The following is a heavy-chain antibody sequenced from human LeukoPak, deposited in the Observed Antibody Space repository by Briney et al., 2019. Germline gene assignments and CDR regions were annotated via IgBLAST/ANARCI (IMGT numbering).Heavy chain of an antibody. CDR3: AKDIGHSGSPDAFDI. J-gene: IGHJ3*02. D-gene: IGHD1-26*01. CDR2: TSYDGSNK. V-gene: IGHV3-30*18. CDR1: GFTFSSYG. Sequence: GGSLRLSCAASGFTFSSYGMHWVRQAPGKGLEWVAVTSYDGSNKYYADSVKGRFTISRDNSKNTLYLQMNSLRAEDTAVYYCAKDIGHSGSPDAFDIWGQGTMVTVSS.